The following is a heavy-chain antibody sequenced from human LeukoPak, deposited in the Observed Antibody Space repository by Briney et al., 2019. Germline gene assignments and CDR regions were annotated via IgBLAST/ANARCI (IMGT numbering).Heavy chain of an antibody. CDR3: ARHLSGVTGYTYGRGIDY. V-gene: IGHV3-30*04. D-gene: IGHD5-18*01. Sequence: GGSLRLSCAASGFTFSSYASHWVRQAPGKGLEWVAIISYDGSDKYYADSVKGRFTISRDNSKNTLYLQMSSLRAEDTAVYYCARHLSGVTGYTYGRGIDYWGQGTLVTVSS. CDR2: ISYDGSDK. CDR1: GFTFSSYA. J-gene: IGHJ4*02.